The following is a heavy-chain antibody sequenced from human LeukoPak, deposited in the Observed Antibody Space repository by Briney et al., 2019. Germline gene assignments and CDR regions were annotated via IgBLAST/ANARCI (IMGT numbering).Heavy chain of an antibody. CDR1: GYTFTGYY. CDR2: INPNSGGT. D-gene: IGHD6-6*01. J-gene: IGHJ4*02. Sequence: ASVKVSCKASGYTFTGYYMHWVRQAPRQGLEWMGWINPNSGGTNYAQKFQGRVTMTRDTSISTAYMELSRLRSDDTAVYCCARRGSIAAREYYFDYWGQGTLVTVSS. CDR3: ARRGSIAAREYYFDY. V-gene: IGHV1-2*02.